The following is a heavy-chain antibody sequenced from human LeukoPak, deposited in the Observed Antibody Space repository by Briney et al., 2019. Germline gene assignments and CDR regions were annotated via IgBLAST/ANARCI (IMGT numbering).Heavy chain of an antibody. J-gene: IGHJ6*03. Sequence: GGSLRLSCAASGFTFSSYGMSWVRQAPGKGLEWVSAISGSGGSTYYADSVKGRFTISRDNSKNTLYLQMNSLRAEDTAVYYCAKAAGIWYWGNYMDVWGKGTTVTISS. V-gene: IGHV3-23*01. CDR2: ISGSGGST. CDR3: AKAAGIWYWGNYMDV. CDR1: GFTFSSYG. D-gene: IGHD3-16*01.